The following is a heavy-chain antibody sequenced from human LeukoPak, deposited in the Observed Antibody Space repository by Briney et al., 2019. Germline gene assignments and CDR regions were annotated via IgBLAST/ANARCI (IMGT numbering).Heavy chain of an antibody. J-gene: IGHJ5*02. CDR1: GGTFSSYT. CDR3: ARSTEYYDRSGYLGNWFDP. CDR2: IIPVLDIT. D-gene: IGHD3-22*01. V-gene: IGHV1-69*02. Sequence: GASVKVSCKASGGTFSSYTLSWVRQAPGQGLEWMGRIIPVLDITNYAQKFQGRVTITADKSTSTAYMEVSSLRVEDTAVYYCARSTEYYDRSGYLGNWFDPWGQGTLVTVSS.